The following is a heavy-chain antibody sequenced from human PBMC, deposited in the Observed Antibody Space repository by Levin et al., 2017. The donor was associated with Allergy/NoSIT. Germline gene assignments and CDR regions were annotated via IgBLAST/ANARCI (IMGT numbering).Heavy chain of an antibody. Sequence: ASVKVSCKASGYTFTSYDINWVRQATGQGLEWMGWMNPNSGNTGYAQKFQGRVTMTRNTSISTAYMELSSLRSEDTAVYYCAKTYYDSSGYYPYWYFDLWGRGTLVTVSS. D-gene: IGHD3-22*01. CDR3: AKTYYDSSGYYPYWYFDL. CDR1: GYTFTSYD. CDR2: MNPNSGNT. V-gene: IGHV1-8*01. J-gene: IGHJ2*01.